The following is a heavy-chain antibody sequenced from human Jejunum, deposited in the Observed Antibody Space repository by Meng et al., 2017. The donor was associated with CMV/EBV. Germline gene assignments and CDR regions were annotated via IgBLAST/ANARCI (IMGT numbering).Heavy chain of an antibody. CDR3: AHFVGGYYPSRPDY. J-gene: IGHJ4*02. D-gene: IGHD1-26*01. CDR1: GFSPSTSGEG. CDR2: IYRGDDK. Sequence: ITVKESGPTLVKPTQTLTLTCSFSGFSPSTSGEGVGWIRQSPGKALEWLALIYRGDDKRYSPSLNSRLTIAKDTSKNEVVLTLTNMGPIDTGTYYCAHFVGGYYPSRPDYWGQGTLVTVSS. V-gene: IGHV2-5*02.